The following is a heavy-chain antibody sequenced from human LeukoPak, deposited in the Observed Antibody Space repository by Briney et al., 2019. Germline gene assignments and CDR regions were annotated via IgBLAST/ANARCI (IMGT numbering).Heavy chain of an antibody. CDR3: ARKTQVGAFPPDAFDI. V-gene: IGHV1-8*03. D-gene: IGHD1-26*01. J-gene: IGHJ3*02. CDR2: MNPNSGNT. CDR1: GHTFTSYD. Sequence: GASVKVSCKASGHTFTSYDINWVRQATGQGLEWMGWMNPNSGNTGYAQKFQGRVTITRNTSISTAYMELSSLRSEDTAVYYCARKTQVGAFPPDAFDIWGQGTMVTVSS.